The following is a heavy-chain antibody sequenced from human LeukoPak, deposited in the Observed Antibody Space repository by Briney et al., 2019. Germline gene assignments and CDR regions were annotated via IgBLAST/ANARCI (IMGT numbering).Heavy chain of an antibody. CDR2: MNPNSGNT. V-gene: IGHV1-8*01. CDR3: ARDRSRCSGGSCFPGY. D-gene: IGHD2-15*01. Sequence: ASVKVSCKASGYTFTSYDINWVRQATGQGLEWMGWMNPNSGNTGYAQKFQGRVTMTRDTSISTAYMELSRLRSDDTAVYYCARDRSRCSGGSCFPGYWGQGTLVTVSP. J-gene: IGHJ4*02. CDR1: GYTFTSYD.